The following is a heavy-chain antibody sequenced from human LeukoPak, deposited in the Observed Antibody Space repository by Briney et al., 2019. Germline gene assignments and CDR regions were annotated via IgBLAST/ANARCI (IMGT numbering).Heavy chain of an antibody. V-gene: IGHV1-69*13. J-gene: IGHJ5*02. D-gene: IGHD5-24*01. Sequence: SVKVSCKASGYTFTSYDFNWLRQATGQGPEWMGGIIPIFGTANYAQKFQGRVTITADESTSTAYMELSSLRSEDTAVYYCAREEMATTEGDQSWGQGTLVTVSS. CDR3: AREEMATTEGDQS. CDR1: GYTFTSYD. CDR2: IIPIFGTA.